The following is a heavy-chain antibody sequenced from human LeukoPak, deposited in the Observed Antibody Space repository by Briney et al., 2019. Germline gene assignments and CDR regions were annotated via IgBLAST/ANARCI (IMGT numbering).Heavy chain of an antibody. J-gene: IGHJ3*02. CDR3: AGEDYFDSSGYASWRFDI. V-gene: IGHV1-69*06. CDR1: GGTFSSYA. Sequence: SVKVSCKACGGTFSSYAISWVRQAPGQGLEWMGGIIPIFGTANYAQKFQGRVTITADKSTSTAYMELSSLRSEDTAVYYCAGEDYFDSSGYASWRFDIWGQGTMVTVSS. D-gene: IGHD3-22*01. CDR2: IIPIFGTA.